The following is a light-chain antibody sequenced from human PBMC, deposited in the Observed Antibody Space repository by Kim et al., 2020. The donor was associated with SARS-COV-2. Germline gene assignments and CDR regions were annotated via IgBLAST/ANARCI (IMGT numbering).Light chain of an antibody. CDR1: KLGDKY. J-gene: IGLJ1*01. CDR2: QDS. Sequence: SYELTQPPSVSVSPGQTASITCSGDKLGDKYACWYQQKPGQSPVLVIYQDSKRPSGIPERFSGSNSGNTATLTISGTQAKDEADYYCQAWDSGTAVFGTGTKVTVL. CDR3: QAWDSGTAV. V-gene: IGLV3-1*01.